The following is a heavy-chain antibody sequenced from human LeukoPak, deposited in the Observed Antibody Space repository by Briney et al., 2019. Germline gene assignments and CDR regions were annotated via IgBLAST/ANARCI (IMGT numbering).Heavy chain of an antibody. CDR1: GFTFDDYG. CDR2: IEWNGGST. V-gene: IGHV3-20*04. D-gene: IGHD3-16*02. Sequence: PGGSLRLSCAASGFTFDDYGMSWVRQAPGQGLEWVSGIEWNGGSTSYADSVKGRFTISRDNAKNSLYLQMNSLRAEDTALYYCARDHDYVWGSCRSFDYWGQGTLVTVSS. J-gene: IGHJ4*02. CDR3: ARDHDYVWGSCRSFDY.